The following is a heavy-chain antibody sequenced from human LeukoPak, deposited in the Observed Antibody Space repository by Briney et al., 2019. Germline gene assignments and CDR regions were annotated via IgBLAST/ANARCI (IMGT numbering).Heavy chain of an antibody. Sequence: PGGSLRLSCAASGFRVSSYAMSWVRQAPGKGLEWVSAISGGYDSKYYVDSVKGRFTLSRDNSRNTLYLQMSSLRAEETGVYYCLFRGDTVMISEGVYWGQGTLGTVSS. CDR2: ISGGYDSK. CDR1: GFRVSSYA. V-gene: IGHV3-23*01. D-gene: IGHD5-18*01. J-gene: IGHJ4*02. CDR3: LFRGDTVMISEGVY.